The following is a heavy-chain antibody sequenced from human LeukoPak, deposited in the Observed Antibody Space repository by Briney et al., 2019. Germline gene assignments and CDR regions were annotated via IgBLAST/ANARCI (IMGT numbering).Heavy chain of an antibody. D-gene: IGHD6-19*01. CDR2: IYPGDSDT. Sequence: GESLKISCKGSGYTFARDWIGWVRQMPGKGLEWMAIIYPGDSDTRYSPSFQGQVTISVDKSISTAYMQWSSLKASDTAIYYCVRTSGWYSSWFDPWGRGTLVTVSS. CDR3: VRTSGWYSSWFDP. J-gene: IGHJ5*02. V-gene: IGHV5-51*01. CDR1: GYTFARDW.